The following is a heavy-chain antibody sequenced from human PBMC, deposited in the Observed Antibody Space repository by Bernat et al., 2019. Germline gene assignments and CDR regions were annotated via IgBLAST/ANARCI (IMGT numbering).Heavy chain of an antibody. V-gene: IGHV4-4*02. Sequence: QVQLQESGPGLVKPSGTLSLTCAVSGGSISSSNWWSWVRQPPGKGLEWIGEIYHSGSTNYNPSLKSRVTISVDKSKNQFSLKLSSVTAADTAVYYCASEGRDYYGSGSLEYFQHWGQGTLVTVSS. CDR2: IYHSGST. J-gene: IGHJ1*01. D-gene: IGHD3-10*01. CDR3: ASEGRDYYGSGSLEYFQH. CDR1: GGSISSSNW.